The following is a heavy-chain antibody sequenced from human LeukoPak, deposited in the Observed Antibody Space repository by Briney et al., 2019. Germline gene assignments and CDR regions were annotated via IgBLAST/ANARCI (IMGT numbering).Heavy chain of an antibody. CDR2: VYHSGNT. CDR3: ARRIAAATYDY. D-gene: IGHD6-13*01. V-gene: IGHV4-30-2*01. CDR1: GGSITSYS. J-gene: IGHJ4*02. Sequence: PSQTLSLTCAVSGGSITSYSWSWIRQPPGKGLEWIGFVYHSGNTYYNPSPRSRVTMSVDRSKNQFSLNLSSVTAADTAVYYCARRIAAATYDYWGQGTLVTVSS.